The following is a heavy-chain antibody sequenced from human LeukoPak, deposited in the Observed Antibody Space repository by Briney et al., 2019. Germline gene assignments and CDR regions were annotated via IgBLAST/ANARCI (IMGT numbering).Heavy chain of an antibody. V-gene: IGHV3-7*01. CDR3: ARWNYDALTGYYIDY. CDR2: IQPDGTAK. CDR1: GFTFGSHW. D-gene: IGHD3-9*01. Sequence: GGSLRLSCAASGFTFGSHWMTWVRQAPGMGLEWVANIQPDGTAKEFVGSVKGRFSIPRDNAENSLYLQMNSLRAEDTAVYYCARWNYDALTGYYIDYWRQGTLVAVSS. J-gene: IGHJ4*02.